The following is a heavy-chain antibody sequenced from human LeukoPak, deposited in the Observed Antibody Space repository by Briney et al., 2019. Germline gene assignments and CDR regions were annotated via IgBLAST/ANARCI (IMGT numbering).Heavy chain of an antibody. J-gene: IGHJ5*02. CDR1: GFTFSSYS. D-gene: IGHD2-21*01. CDR2: ISSSSSYI. Sequence: PVVSLRLSCAASGFTFSSYSMNWVRQDPRKGLEWVSSISSSSSYIYYADSGKGRFTISRDNAKNSLYLQMNSLRAEDTAVYYCARDNSLPRYNWFDPWGQGTLVTVSS. V-gene: IGHV3-21*01. CDR3: ARDNSLPRYNWFDP.